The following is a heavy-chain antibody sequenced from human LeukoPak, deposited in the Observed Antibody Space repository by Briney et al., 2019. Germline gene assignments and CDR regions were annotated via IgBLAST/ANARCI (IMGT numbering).Heavy chain of an antibody. D-gene: IGHD6-25*01. V-gene: IGHV4-59*01. CDR2: IYYSGST. CDR1: GGSISSYY. CDR3: ARNIKLPRQRLSQKGAWFDP. J-gene: IGHJ5*02. Sequence: SETLSLTCTVSGGSISSYYWSWIRQPPGKGLEWIGYIYYSGSTNYNPSLKSRVTISVDTSKNQFSLKLSSVTAADTAVYYCARNIKLPRQRLSQKGAWFDPWGQGTLVTVSS.